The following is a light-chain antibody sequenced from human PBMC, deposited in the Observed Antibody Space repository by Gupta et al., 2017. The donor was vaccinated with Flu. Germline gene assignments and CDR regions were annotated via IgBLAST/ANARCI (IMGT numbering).Light chain of an antibody. V-gene: IGKV3-11*01. J-gene: IGKJ1*01. CDR2: DAS. Sequence: IVLTQSPATLSLSPGERATLSCRASQSVSSYLAWYQQKPGQAPRLLIYDASNRATGIPARFSGSGSGTDFTLTISSLEPEDFAVYYCQQRSNWHPWTFGQGTKVEIK. CDR3: QQRSNWHPWT. CDR1: QSVSSY.